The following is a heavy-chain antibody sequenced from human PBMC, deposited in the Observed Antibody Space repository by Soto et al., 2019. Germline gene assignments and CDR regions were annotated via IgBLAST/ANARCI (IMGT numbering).Heavy chain of an antibody. CDR3: ERAHSNGWYQHFDF. V-gene: IGHV5-51*01. J-gene: IGHJ4*02. D-gene: IGHD6-19*01. Sequence: GESLKISCKGCGSGFANYWLGWVRRMPGKGLEWMGIVYPGDSDTRYSASFEGHVTISADKSINTAYLQWSSLRASDTAMYYCERAHSNGWYQHFDFWGQGTLVTVYS. CDR2: VYPGDSDT. CDR1: GSGFANYW.